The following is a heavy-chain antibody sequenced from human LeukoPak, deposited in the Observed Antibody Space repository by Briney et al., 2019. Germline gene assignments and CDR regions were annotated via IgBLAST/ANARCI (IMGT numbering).Heavy chain of an antibody. CDR1: GGSISSYY. V-gene: IGHV4-4*07. Sequence: SETLSLTCTVSGGSISSYYWSWIRQPAGKGLEWIGRIYTSGSTNYNPSLKSRVTMSVDTSKNQFSLKLSSVTAADTAVYYCAREGGSGVWYPFDYWGQGTLVTVSS. J-gene: IGHJ4*02. CDR3: AREGGSGVWYPFDY. D-gene: IGHD6-19*01. CDR2: IYTSGST.